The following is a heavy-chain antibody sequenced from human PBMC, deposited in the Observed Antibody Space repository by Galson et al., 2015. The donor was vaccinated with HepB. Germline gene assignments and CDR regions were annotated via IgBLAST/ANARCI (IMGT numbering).Heavy chain of an antibody. D-gene: IGHD3-22*01. CDR2: ISGSGGST. J-gene: IGHJ4*02. V-gene: IGHV3-23*01. CDR3: AKEYSSGRGFDY. CDR1: GFTFSSYA. Sequence: SLRLSCAASGFTFSSYAMSWVRQAPGKGLEWVSAISGSGGSTYYADSVKGRFTISRDNSKNTLYLQMSSLRAEDTAVYYCAKEYSSGRGFDYWGQGTLVTVSS.